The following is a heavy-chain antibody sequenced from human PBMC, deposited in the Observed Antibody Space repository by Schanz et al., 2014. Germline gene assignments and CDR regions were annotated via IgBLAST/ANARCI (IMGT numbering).Heavy chain of an antibody. CDR3: ARLSVAGRPHVNYWYFDL. D-gene: IGHD6-19*01. J-gene: IGHJ2*01. V-gene: IGHV1-18*01. CDR2: INGYNGHT. CDR1: GYTFSSYG. Sequence: QVQLVQSGAEVKKPGASVKVSCKASGYTFSSYGITWVRQAPGQGLEWMGWINGYNGHTLYAQKFQGRVTMTRDTSISTAYMEVSRLKSDDTAVYYCARLSVAGRPHVNYWYFDLWGRGTRVTVPS.